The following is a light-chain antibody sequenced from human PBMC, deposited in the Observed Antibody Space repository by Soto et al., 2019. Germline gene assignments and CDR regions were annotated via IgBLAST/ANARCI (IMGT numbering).Light chain of an antibody. Sequence: QSALTQPASVSGSPGQSITISCTGTSSDIGGYNYVSWSQQHPGKAPQLIIYEVSNRPSGVSNRFSGSKSGNTASLTISGLQADDEADYYCSSYTSSSTDVFGTGTKVTVL. CDR3: SSYTSSSTDV. CDR2: EVS. V-gene: IGLV2-14*01. J-gene: IGLJ1*01. CDR1: SSDIGGYNY.